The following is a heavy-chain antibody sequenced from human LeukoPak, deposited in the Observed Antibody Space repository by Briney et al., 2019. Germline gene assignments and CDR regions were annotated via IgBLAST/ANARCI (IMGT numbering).Heavy chain of an antibody. CDR3: ARKRVVGAIFNFDY. CDR1: GYTFTGYY. D-gene: IGHD1-26*01. V-gene: IGHV1-2*02. J-gene: IGHJ4*02. CDR2: INPNSGDT. Sequence: ASVKVSCRASGYTFTGYYIHWVRQAPGQGLEWMAWINPNSGDTNYAQSFQGRVTMTRDTSISTAYMELSRLRSHDTAVYYCARKRVVGAIFNFDYWGQGTLITVSS.